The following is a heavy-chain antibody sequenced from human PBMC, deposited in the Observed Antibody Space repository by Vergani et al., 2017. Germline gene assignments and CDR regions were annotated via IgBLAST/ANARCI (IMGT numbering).Heavy chain of an antibody. Sequence: QVQLQESGPGLVKPSETLSLTCAVSGYSISSGYYWGWIRQPPGKGLEWIGSIYHSGSTYYNPSLKSRVTISVDTSKNQFSLKLSSVTAADTAVYYCARQYSGCSSTSCLSHWFDPWGQGTLVTVSS. J-gene: IGHJ5*02. CDR3: ARQYSGCSSTSCLSHWFDP. CDR1: GYSISSGYY. CDR2: IYHSGST. D-gene: IGHD2-2*01. V-gene: IGHV4-38-2*01.